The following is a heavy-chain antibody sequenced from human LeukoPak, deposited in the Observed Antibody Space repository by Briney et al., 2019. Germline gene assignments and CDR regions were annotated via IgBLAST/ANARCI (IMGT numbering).Heavy chain of an antibody. D-gene: IGHD4-17*01. Sequence: SETLSLSCTVSGASMNDYYWTWIRQPPGKGLEWIGNIFRRGSTNYNPSLKSRVTMSVDTSKNQLSLKVSSVTAADTAVYYCARGGTVSPLDYWGQGTLVTVSS. CDR2: IFRRGST. CDR1: GASMNDYY. V-gene: IGHV4-59*08. CDR3: ARGGTVSPLDY. J-gene: IGHJ4*02.